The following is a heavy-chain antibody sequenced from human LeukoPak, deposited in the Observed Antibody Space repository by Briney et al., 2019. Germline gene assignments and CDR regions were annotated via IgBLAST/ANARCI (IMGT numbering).Heavy chain of an antibody. Sequence: SVKVSCKASGGTFTSYAISWVRQAPGQGLEWMGGIIPILGTANYAQKFQGRVTITADESTITAYMELSSLRSEDTAVYYCARDKVSSRYSWFDPWGQGTLVTVSS. V-gene: IGHV1-69*01. J-gene: IGHJ5*02. CDR2: IIPILGTA. CDR3: ARDKVSSRYSWFDP. D-gene: IGHD6-13*01. CDR1: GGTFTSYA.